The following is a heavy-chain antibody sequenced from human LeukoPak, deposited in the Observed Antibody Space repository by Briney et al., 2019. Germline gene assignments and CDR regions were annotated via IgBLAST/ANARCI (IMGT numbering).Heavy chain of an antibody. CDR1: GFTFSNSW. V-gene: IGHV3-74*01. Sequence: GGSLRLSCAASGFTFSNSWMYWVRQTPDKGMVWVSRMKYDGSSTVYADSVKGRFTISRDNAKNTLDLQMNSLRAEDTAVYYCARGGPYSSSSLDYWGQGTLVTVSS. J-gene: IGHJ4*02. CDR3: ARGGPYSSSSLDY. CDR2: MKYDGSST. D-gene: IGHD6-6*01.